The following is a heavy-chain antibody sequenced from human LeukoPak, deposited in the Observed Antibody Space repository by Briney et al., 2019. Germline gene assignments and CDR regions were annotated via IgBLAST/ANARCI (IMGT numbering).Heavy chain of an antibody. Sequence: SETLSLTCTVSGGSISSGSYYWSWIRQPPGKGLEWIGYIYYSGSTYYNPSLKSRVTISVDTSKNQFSLKLSSVTAADTAVYFCARAYSSSWYFNWFDPWGQGTQVTVSS. D-gene: IGHD6-13*01. CDR3: ARAYSSSWYFNWFDP. CDR1: GGSISSGSYY. J-gene: IGHJ5*02. CDR2: IYYSGST. V-gene: IGHV4-61*01.